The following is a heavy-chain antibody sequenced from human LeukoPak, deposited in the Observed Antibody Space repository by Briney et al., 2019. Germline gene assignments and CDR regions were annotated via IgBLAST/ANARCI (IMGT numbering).Heavy chain of an antibody. J-gene: IGHJ4*02. Sequence: PGGSLRLSCGASELAFKNVWMSWVRQAPGKGLEWVGRISSKSDGGTTDYAAPVKGRFTISRDDSTNTLSLQMSGLRAEDTALYFCITEPHDYGDFTFGYWGQGTLVTVSS. CDR1: ELAFKNVW. V-gene: IGHV3-15*01. D-gene: IGHD4-17*01. CDR3: ITEPHDYGDFTFGY. CDR2: ISSKSDGGTT.